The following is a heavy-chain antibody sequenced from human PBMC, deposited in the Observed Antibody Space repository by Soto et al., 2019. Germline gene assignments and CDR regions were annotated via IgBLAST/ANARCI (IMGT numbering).Heavy chain of an antibody. Sequence: ASVKVSCKASGYTFTGYYMHWVRQAPGQGLEWMGWINPNSGGTNYAQKFQGRVTMTRDTSISTAYMELSRLRSDDTAVYYCARESFGNYGMDVWGKGTTVTVSS. D-gene: IGHD3-10*01. CDR2: INPNSGGT. V-gene: IGHV1-2*02. CDR3: ARESFGNYGMDV. J-gene: IGHJ6*04. CDR1: GYTFTGYY.